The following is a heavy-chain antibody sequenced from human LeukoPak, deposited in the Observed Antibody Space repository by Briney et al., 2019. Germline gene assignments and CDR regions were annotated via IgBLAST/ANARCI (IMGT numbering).Heavy chain of an antibody. V-gene: IGHV3-21*01. CDR3: AELGITMIGGV. CDR1: GFTFSTYS. Sequence: GGSLRLSCAASGFTFSTYSMNWVRQAPGKGLEWVSSITRNSYIYYADSVKGRFTISRDNAKNSLYLQMNSLRAEDTAVYYCAELGITMIGGVWGKGTTVTISS. D-gene: IGHD3-10*02. J-gene: IGHJ6*04. CDR2: ITRNSYI.